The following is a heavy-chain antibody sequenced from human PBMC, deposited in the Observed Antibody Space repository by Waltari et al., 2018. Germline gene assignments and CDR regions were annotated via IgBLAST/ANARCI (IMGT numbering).Heavy chain of an antibody. Sequence: QVQLVQSGAEVQKPGASVKVSCKVSGYTLTELSMHWVRQAPGKGLEWMGGYDPADGETSYAQKFQGSVNMTEDTATDTAYMELSSLRSEDTAVYSCATAGAAAGTGYYYMDVWGKGTTGTVYS. D-gene: IGHD6-13*01. CDR2: YDPADGET. CDR1: GYTLTELS. J-gene: IGHJ6*03. V-gene: IGHV1-24*01. CDR3: ATAGAAAGTGYYYMDV.